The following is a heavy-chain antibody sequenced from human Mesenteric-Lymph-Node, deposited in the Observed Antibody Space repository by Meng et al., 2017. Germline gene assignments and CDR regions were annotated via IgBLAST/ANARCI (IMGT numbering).Heavy chain of an antibody. J-gene: IGHJ6*02. D-gene: IGHD2-2*01. CDR2: INWNGGST. V-gene: IGHV3-20*01. CDR1: GFTFEVYG. Sequence: LSLTCAASGFTFEVYGMSWVRHAPGKGLEWVSGINWNGGSTGYVDSVKGRFSITRDNAKNSLYLEMNSLRVEDTALYDCARDLYPYGMDVWGQGTTVTVSS. CDR3: ARDLYPYGMDV.